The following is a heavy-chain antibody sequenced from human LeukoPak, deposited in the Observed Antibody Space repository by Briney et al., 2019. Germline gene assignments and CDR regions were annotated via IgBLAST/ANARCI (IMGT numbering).Heavy chain of an antibody. Sequence: ASVKVSCKASGYTFTSYGISWVRQAPGQGLEWMGWISAYNGNINYAQKLQGRVTMTTDTSTSTAYMELRSLRSDDTAVYYCARYESPWNTHSEAFDIWGQGTMVTVSS. J-gene: IGHJ3*02. CDR1: GYTFTSYG. CDR3: ARYESPWNTHSEAFDI. D-gene: IGHD1/OR15-1a*01. CDR2: ISAYNGNI. V-gene: IGHV1-18*01.